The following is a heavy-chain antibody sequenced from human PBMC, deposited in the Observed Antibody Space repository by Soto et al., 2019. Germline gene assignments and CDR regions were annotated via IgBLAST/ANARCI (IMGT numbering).Heavy chain of an antibody. CDR3: ATPPDI. CDR2: IYHSGST. V-gene: IGHV4-30-2*01. J-gene: IGHJ3*02. CDR1: GGSISSGGYS. Sequence: QLQLQESGSGLVKPSQTLSLTCAVSGGSISSGGYSWSWIRQPPGKGLEWIGYIYHSGSTYYNPSPXSXXTISVDRSKNQFSLKLSSVTAAATAVYHCATPPDIWGQGTMVTVSS.